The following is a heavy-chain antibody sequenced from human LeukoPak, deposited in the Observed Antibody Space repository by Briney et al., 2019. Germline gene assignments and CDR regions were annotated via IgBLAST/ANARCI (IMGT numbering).Heavy chain of an antibody. D-gene: IGHD6-13*01. Sequence: SETLSLTCTVSGGSISSGDYYWSWIRQPPGKGLEWIGYIYYSGSTYYNPSLKSRVTISVDTSKNQFSLKLSSVTAADTAVYYCARETAFWAAAGTPSWFDPWGQGILVTVSS. V-gene: IGHV4-30-4*08. CDR1: GGSISSGDYY. CDR2: IYYSGST. J-gene: IGHJ5*02. CDR3: ARETAFWAAAGTPSWFDP.